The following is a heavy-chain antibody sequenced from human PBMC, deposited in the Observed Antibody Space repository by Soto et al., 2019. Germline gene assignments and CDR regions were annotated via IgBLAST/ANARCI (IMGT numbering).Heavy chain of an antibody. V-gene: IGHV3-33*01. J-gene: IGHJ5*02. CDR3: ARDLITMVRGVYHQHNWFDP. CDR2: IWYDGSNK. CDR1: GFTFSSYG. D-gene: IGHD3-10*01. Sequence: GGSLRLSCAASGFTFSSYGMHWVRQAPGKGLEWVAVIWYDGSNKYYADSVKGRFTISRDNSKNTLYLQMNSLRAEDTAVYYCARDLITMVRGVYHQHNWFDPWGQGTLVTVSS.